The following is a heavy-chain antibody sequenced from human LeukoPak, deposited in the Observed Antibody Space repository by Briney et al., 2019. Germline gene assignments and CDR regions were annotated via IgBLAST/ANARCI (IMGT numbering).Heavy chain of an antibody. CDR1: GFTLSSYA. V-gene: IGHV3-23*01. CDR2: ISDSGNT. J-gene: IGHJ4*02. Sequence: GGSLRLSCAASGFTLSSYAMSWVRQAPGKGLEWVSAISDSGNTYHADSVKGRFTISRDSSKNTPLLQMNRLRPEDAAVYYCAKAPVTTCRGAYCYPFDYWGQGTLVTVSS. CDR3: AKAPVTTCRGAYCYPFDY. D-gene: IGHD2-21*01.